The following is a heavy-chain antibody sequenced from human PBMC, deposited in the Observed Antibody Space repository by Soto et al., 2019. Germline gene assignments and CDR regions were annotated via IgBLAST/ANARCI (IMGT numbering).Heavy chain of an antibody. Sequence: GGSLRLACAACGVTFSSYSMNCVRQAQGKGLEWVSSISSSSYIYYADSVKGRFTISRDNAKNSLYLQMNSLRAEDTSVYYCARALRSSWFDYRGQGTLVTVSS. J-gene: IGHJ4*02. V-gene: IGHV3-21*01. CDR2: ISSSSYI. D-gene: IGHD6-13*01. CDR3: ARALRSSWFDY. CDR1: GVTFSSYS.